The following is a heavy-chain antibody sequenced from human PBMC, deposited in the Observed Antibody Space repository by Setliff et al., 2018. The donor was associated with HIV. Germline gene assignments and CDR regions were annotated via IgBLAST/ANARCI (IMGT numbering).Heavy chain of an antibody. CDR3: ARDGYSSSWYVISGSFDY. D-gene: IGHD6-13*01. CDR1: GGSISSGNYS. Sequence: PSETLSLTCTVSGGSISSGNYSWSWVRQPAGKGLECVGRIYTSGSANYTPSLKSRVTISVDTSKNQFSLKLSSVTAADTAVYYCARDGYSSSWYVISGSFDYWGQGILVTVSS. V-gene: IGHV4-61*02. CDR2: IYTSGSA. J-gene: IGHJ4*02.